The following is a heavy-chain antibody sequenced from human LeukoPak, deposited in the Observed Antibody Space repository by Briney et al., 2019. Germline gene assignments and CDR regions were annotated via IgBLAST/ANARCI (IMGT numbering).Heavy chain of an antibody. J-gene: IGHJ2*01. Sequence: SVKVSCKAPGGTFSSYTISWVRQAPGQGLEWMGGIIPIFGIANYAQKFQGRVTITADESTTTAYMELSSLRSEDTAVYYCARGHGGYFDWLFTPDWYFDLWGRGTLVTVSS. CDR3: ARGHGGYFDWLFTPDWYFDL. CDR2: IIPIFGIA. D-gene: IGHD3-9*01. CDR1: GGTFSSYT. V-gene: IGHV1-69*13.